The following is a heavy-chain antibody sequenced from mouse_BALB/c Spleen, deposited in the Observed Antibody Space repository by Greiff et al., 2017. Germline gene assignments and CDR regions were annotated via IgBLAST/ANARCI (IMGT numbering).Heavy chain of an antibody. CDR1: GYTFTSYW. J-gene: IGHJ4*01. D-gene: IGHD2-4*01. CDR2: INPSTGYT. V-gene: IGHV1-7*01. Sequence: VQLQQSGAELAKPGASVKMSCKASGYTFTSYWMHWVKQRPGQGLEWIGYINPSTGYTEYNQKFKDKATLTADKSSSTAYMQLSSLTSEDSAVYYCARMYDYDRAMDYWGQGTSVTVSS. CDR3: ARMYDYDRAMDY.